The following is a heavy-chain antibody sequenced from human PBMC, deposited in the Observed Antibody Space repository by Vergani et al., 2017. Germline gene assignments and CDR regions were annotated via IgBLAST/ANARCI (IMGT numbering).Heavy chain of an antibody. Sequence: QLQLQESGPGLVKPSATLSLTCSVSGASIRSSNYYWGWIRQPPGKGLEWIASIYYSGSTDYNPSLKSRVTISVDTSKNQFSLKLSSVTAADTAVYFCARHSTVGWQVKWGWIDPWGKGILVTVAS. D-gene: IGHD6-19*01. CDR1: GASIRSSNYY. J-gene: IGHJ5*02. CDR2: IYYSGST. V-gene: IGHV4-39*01. CDR3: ARHSTVGWQVKWGWIDP.